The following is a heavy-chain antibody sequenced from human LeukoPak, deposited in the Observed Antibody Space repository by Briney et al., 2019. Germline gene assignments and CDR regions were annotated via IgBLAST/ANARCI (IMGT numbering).Heavy chain of an antibody. CDR1: GGSISSYY. V-gene: IGHV4-4*07. Sequence: PSETLSLTCTVSGGSISSYYWSWIRQPAGKGLEWIGRIYTSGSTNYNPSLKSRVTMSVDTSKNQFSLKLSSVTAADTAVYYCARMYCSSTSCYRYFDYWGQGTLVTVSS. CDR2: IYTSGST. CDR3: ARMYCSSTSCYRYFDY. J-gene: IGHJ4*02. D-gene: IGHD2-2*02.